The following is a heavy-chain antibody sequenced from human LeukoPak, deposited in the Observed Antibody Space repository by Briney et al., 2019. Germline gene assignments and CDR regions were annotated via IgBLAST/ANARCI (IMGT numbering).Heavy chain of an antibody. CDR1: GGSISSYY. D-gene: IGHD3-22*01. J-gene: IGHJ4*02. V-gene: IGHV4-59*01. CDR3: ARTTYYYDSSGSGDFDY. CDR2: IYYSGST. Sequence: SETLSLTCTVSGGSISSYYWSWIRQPPGKGLEWIGYIYYSGSTNYNPSLKSRVTISVDTSKNQFSQKLSSVTAADTAVYYCARTTYYYDSSGSGDFDYWGQGTLVTVSS.